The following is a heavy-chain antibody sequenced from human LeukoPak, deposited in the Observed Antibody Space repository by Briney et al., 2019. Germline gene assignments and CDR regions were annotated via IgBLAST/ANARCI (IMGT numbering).Heavy chain of an antibody. V-gene: IGHV3-33*08. CDR1: GFSFSTYW. D-gene: IGHD3-10*01. CDR3: ATDGPAGITTIRGVPGYFDD. J-gene: IGHJ4*02. Sequence: PGGALRLSCVASGFSFSTYWMHWVRQAPGKGLEGVAFIWFGGRNKHYADSGRGRFTISRDTSKTTLNLEMNSLRADDTAVYYCATDGPAGITTIRGVPGYFDDWGQGALVTVSS. CDR2: IWFGGRNK.